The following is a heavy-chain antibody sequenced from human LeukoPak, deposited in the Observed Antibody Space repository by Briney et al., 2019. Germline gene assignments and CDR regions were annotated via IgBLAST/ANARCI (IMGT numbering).Heavy chain of an antibody. J-gene: IGHJ4*02. CDR1: GGSFSGYY. CDR2: INHSGST. V-gene: IGHV4-34*01. Sequence: PSETLSLTCAVYGGSFSGYYWSWLRQPPGKGLEWIGEINHSGSTNYNPSLKSRVTISVDTSKNQFSLKLSSVTAADTAVYYCARIEGVSSGYYYHYFDYWGQGTLVTVSS. CDR3: ARIEGVSSGYYYHYFDY. D-gene: IGHD3-22*01.